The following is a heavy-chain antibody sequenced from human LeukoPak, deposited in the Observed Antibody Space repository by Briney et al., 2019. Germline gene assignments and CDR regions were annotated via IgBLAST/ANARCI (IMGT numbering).Heavy chain of an antibody. J-gene: IGHJ4*02. V-gene: IGHV1-2*02. D-gene: IGHD5-24*01. CDR2: INPNSGGT. Sequence: ASVKVSCKASGYTFTGYYMHWVRQAPGQGLEWMGWINPNSGGTNYAQKFQGRVTMTRDTSISTAYMELSRLRSDDTAVYYCARVSRFPGGDGYNSDYWGQGTLVTVSS. CDR3: ARVSRFPGGDGYNSDY. CDR1: GYTFTGYY.